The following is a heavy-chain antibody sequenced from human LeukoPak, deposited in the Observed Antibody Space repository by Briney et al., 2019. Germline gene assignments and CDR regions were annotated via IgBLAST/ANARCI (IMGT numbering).Heavy chain of an antibody. D-gene: IGHD1-26*01. CDR2: IKQDGSEK. CDR1: GFTFSSYW. J-gene: IGHJ3*02. CDR3: ERCELLSEAFDI. Sequence: GGSLRLSCAASGFTFSSYWMSWVRQAPGKGLEWVANIKQDGSEKYYVDSVKGRFPISRDNAKHSLYLQMNRLRAEDPAVYYCERCELLSEAFDIWGQGTMVTVSS. V-gene: IGHV3-7*01.